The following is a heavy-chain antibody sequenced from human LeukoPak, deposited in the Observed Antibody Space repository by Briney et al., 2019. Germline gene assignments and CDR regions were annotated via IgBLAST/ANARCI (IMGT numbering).Heavy chain of an antibody. D-gene: IGHD3-22*01. CDR3: ARGMSMIVVPDAFDI. CDR1: GFDFSSNW. CDR2: IKGDGIST. J-gene: IGHJ3*02. V-gene: IGHV3-74*01. Sequence: PGGSLRLSCAASGFDFSSNWMHWVRHAPGQGLVWVSRIKGDGISTNYADSVKGRFTISRDNSKNTLYLQMNSLRAEDTAVYYCARGMSMIVVPDAFDIWGQGTMVTVSS.